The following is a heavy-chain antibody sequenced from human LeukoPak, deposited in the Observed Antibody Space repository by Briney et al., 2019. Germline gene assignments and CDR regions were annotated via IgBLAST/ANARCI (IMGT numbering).Heavy chain of an antibody. D-gene: IGHD2-15*01. V-gene: IGHV1-2*02. Sequence: GASVKVSCKASGYTFTSYGISWVRQAPGQGLEWMGWINPSSGGTNYAQKFQGRVTMTRDTSISTAYMELSSLRSDDTAVYYCARGVVAATFYYYMDVWGKGTTVTVSS. J-gene: IGHJ6*03. CDR3: ARGVVAATFYYYMDV. CDR1: GYTFTSYG. CDR2: INPSSGGT.